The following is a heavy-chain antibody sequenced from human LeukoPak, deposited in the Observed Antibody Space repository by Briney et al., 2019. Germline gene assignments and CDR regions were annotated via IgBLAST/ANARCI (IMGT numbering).Heavy chain of an antibody. D-gene: IGHD6-13*01. V-gene: IGHV1-18*01. CDR1: GYTFTSYG. Sequence: ASVKVSCKASGYTFTSYGISWVRQAPGQGLEWMGWISAYNGNTNYAQKLQGRVTMTTDTSTSTAYMELRSLRSDDTAVYYCARGSIAAAGTYYYGMDVWGQGTTVTVSS. CDR2: ISAYNGNT. J-gene: IGHJ6*02. CDR3: ARGSIAAAGTYYYGMDV.